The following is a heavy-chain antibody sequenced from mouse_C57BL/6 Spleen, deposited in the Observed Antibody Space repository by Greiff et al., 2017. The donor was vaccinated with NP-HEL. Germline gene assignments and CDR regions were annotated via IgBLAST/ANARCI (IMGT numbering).Heavy chain of an antibody. CDR3: ARTGPYYSNSFPY. CDR2: INPSTGGT. CDR1: GYSFTGYY. V-gene: IGHV1-42*01. Sequence: EVQLQQSGPELVKPGASVKISCKASGYSFTGYYMNWVKQSPEKSLEWIGEINPSTGGTTYNQKFKAKATLTVDKSSSTAYMQLKSLTSEDSAVYYCARTGPYYSNSFPYWGQGTLVTVSA. D-gene: IGHD2-5*01. J-gene: IGHJ3*01.